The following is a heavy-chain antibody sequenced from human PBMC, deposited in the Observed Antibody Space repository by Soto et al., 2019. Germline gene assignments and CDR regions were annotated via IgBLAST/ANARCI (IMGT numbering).Heavy chain of an antibody. V-gene: IGHV2-5*02. CDR3: AHRPGVDYFDY. CDR1: GFSLSTSGVG. J-gene: IGHJ4*02. Sequence: QITLKESGPTLMKPTQTLTLTCTVSGFSLSTSGVGVGWIRQPPGKALEWLALIYWDDDKRHNPSLRHRLTITKDTSNNQVVLTMTNMDPADTGTYCCAHRPGVDYFDYWGQGTLVTVSS. CDR2: IYWDDDK.